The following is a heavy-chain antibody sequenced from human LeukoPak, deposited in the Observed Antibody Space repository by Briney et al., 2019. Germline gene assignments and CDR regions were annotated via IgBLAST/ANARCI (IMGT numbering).Heavy chain of an antibody. D-gene: IGHD6-13*01. V-gene: IGHV5-51*01. Sequence: GESLKISCKGSGYSFTSYWVGWVRRMPGKGLEWMGIIYPGDSDTRYSPSFQGQVTISADKSISTAYLQWSSLKASDTAMYYCARQAAAAGPDFFDYWGQGTLVTVSS. CDR3: ARQAAAAGPDFFDY. J-gene: IGHJ4*02. CDR2: IYPGDSDT. CDR1: GYSFTSYW.